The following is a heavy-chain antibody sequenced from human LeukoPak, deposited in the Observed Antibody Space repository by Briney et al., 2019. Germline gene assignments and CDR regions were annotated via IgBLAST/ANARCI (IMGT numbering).Heavy chain of an antibody. Sequence: PSETLSLTCAVYGGSFSGYYWSWIRQPPGKGLEWVGEINHRGSTNYNPSLKSRVTISVDTSKNQFSLKLSSVTAADTAVYYCARVARGASCCFFDDWGQGTLVTVSS. J-gene: IGHJ4*02. CDR3: ARVARGASCCFFDD. CDR2: INHRGST. D-gene: IGHD2-2*01. V-gene: IGHV4-34*01. CDR1: GGSFSGYY.